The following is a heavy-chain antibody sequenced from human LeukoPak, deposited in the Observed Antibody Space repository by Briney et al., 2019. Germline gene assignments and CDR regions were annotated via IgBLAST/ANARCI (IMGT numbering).Heavy chain of an antibody. V-gene: IGHV3-21*01. CDR2: ISSSSSYI. CDR3: ARERVVVVPAASYFDY. J-gene: IGHJ4*02. CDR1: GFTFSSYS. D-gene: IGHD2-2*01. Sequence: PGGSLRLSCAASGFTFSSYSMNWVRQAPGKGLEWVSSISSSSSYIYYADSVKGRFTISRDNAKNSLYLQMNSLRAEDTAVYYCARERVVVVPAASYFDYWGQGTLVTVSS.